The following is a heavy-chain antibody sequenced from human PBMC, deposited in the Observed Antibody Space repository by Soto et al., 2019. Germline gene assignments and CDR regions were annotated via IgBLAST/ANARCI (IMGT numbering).Heavy chain of an antibody. CDR3: ARESIGAADCGMDV. J-gene: IGHJ6*02. V-gene: IGHV3-30*03. CDR2: ISYDGSNK. D-gene: IGHD6-13*01. Sequence: GGSLRLSCAASGFTFSSYSMNWVRQAPGKGLEWVAVISYDGSNKYYADSVKGRFTISRDNSKNTLYLQMNSLRAEDTAVYYCARESIGAADCGMDVWGQGTTVTVSS. CDR1: GFTFSSYS.